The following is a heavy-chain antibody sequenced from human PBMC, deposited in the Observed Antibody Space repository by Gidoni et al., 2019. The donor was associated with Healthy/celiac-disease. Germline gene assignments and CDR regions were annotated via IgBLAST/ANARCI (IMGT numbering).Heavy chain of an antibody. CDR2: IYPGDSDT. Sequence: EVQLVQSGAEVKKPGESLKISCKGSGYSFTSYWIGWVRQMPGKGLEWMGIIYPGDSDTRYSPSFQGQVTISADKSISTAYLQWSSLKASDTAMYYCARPTYYYDSSGYYSNYYYGMDVWGQGTTVTVSS. CDR3: ARPTYYYDSSGYYSNYYYGMDV. J-gene: IGHJ6*02. CDR1: GYSFTSYW. D-gene: IGHD3-22*01. V-gene: IGHV5-51*03.